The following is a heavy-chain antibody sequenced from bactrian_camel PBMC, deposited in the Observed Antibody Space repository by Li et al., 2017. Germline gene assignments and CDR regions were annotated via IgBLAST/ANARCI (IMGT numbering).Heavy chain of an antibody. V-gene: IGHV3S55*01. Sequence: HVQLVESGGASVQAGGSLRLFCVASGDTIGRYCMGWFRQIPDQEREGVAGIENDGSTSYADSVKGRFTISHDAAKSTTYLQMTSLKPEDTGMYYCAADRLVCLSTDTREEWHYWGQGTQVTVS. CDR3: AADRLVCLSTDTREEWHY. CDR1: GDTIGRYC. CDR2: IENDGST. D-gene: IGHD5*01. J-gene: IGHJ4*01.